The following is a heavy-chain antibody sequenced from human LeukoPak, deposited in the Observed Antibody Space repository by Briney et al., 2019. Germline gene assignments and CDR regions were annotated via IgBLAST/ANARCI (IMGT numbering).Heavy chain of an antibody. CDR3: AREVSLRYFDWSYYYYYMDV. D-gene: IGHD3-9*01. J-gene: IGHJ6*03. CDR1: GFTFSSYS. V-gene: IGHV3-21*01. Sequence: GGSLRLSCAASGFTFSSYSMNWVRQAPGKGLEWVSSISSSSSYIYYADSVKGRFTISRDNAKNSLYLQMNSLRAEDTAVYYCAREVSLRYFDWSYYYYYMDVWGKGTTVTISS. CDR2: ISSSSSYI.